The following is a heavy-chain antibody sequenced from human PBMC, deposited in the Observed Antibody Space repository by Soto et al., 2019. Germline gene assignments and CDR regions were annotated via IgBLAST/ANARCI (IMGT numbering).Heavy chain of an antibody. D-gene: IGHD3-22*01. J-gene: IGHJ4*02. CDR1: GYTFTSYG. V-gene: IGHV1-18*04. Sequence: ASVKVSCKASGYTFTSYGISWVRQAPGQGLEWMGWISAYNGNTNYAQKLQGRVTMTTGTSTSTAYMELRSLRSDDTAVYYCARGDYYDSSGYYYDYWGQGTLVTVSS. CDR2: ISAYNGNT. CDR3: ARGDYYDSSGYYYDY.